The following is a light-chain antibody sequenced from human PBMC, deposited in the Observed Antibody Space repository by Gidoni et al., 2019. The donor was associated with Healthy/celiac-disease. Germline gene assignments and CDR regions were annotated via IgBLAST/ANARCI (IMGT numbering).Light chain of an antibody. V-gene: IGKV3-11*01. CDR1: QSVSSY. CDR2: DAS. Sequence: EIVLTQSPATLSLSPGERATLSCRASQSVSSYLAWYQQKPGQAPRLLIYDASNRATGIPARFSGSGSGTDFTLTISSLEPEDFAVYYCQRRSNWPPFLTFXGXTKVEIK. J-gene: IGKJ4*01. CDR3: QRRSNWPPFLT.